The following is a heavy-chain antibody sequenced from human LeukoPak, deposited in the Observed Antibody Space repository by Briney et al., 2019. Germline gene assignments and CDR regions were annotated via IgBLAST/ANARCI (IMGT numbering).Heavy chain of an antibody. D-gene: IGHD2-2*01. V-gene: IGHV1-18*01. CDR1: GYTFTSYG. Sequence: GASVKVSCKASGYTFTSYGISWVRQAPGQGLEWMGWINAYNGNTNYAQKLQGRVTMTTDTSTSTAYMELRSLRSDDTAGYYCARDRGGPLGYCSSTSCYNDDYWGQGTLLTVSS. J-gene: IGHJ4*02. CDR2: INAYNGNT. CDR3: ARDRGGPLGYCSSTSCYNDDY.